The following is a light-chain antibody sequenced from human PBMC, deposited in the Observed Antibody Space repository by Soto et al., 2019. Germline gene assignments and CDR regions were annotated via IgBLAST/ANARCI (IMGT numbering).Light chain of an antibody. CDR1: SSNIGAGYD. V-gene: IGLV1-40*01. CDR2: GNS. Sequence: QSALTQPPSVSGAPGQRVTISCTGSSSNIGAGYDVHWYQQLPGTAPKLLIYGNSNRPSGVPDRFSGSKSGTSASLAITGLQAEDEADYYCQSYDSSLSVVVFGGGTKL. CDR3: QSYDSSLSVVV. J-gene: IGLJ2*01.